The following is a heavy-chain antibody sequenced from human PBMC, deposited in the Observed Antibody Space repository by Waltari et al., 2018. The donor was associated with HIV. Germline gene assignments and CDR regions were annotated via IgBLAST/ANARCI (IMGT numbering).Heavy chain of an antibody. CDR1: GGSISSSSYY. CDR3: ARLEIDNSGYYYDDH. D-gene: IGHD3-22*01. V-gene: IGHV4-39*01. J-gene: IGHJ4*02. CDR2: IYYSGST. Sequence: QLQLQELGPGLVKPSETLSLTCTVSGGSISSSSYYWGWIRQPPGKGLEWIGNIYYSGSTYYSPSLKSRVTMSVDTSKNQFSLKLSSVTAADTAVYYCARLEIDNSGYYYDDHWGQGTLVTVSS.